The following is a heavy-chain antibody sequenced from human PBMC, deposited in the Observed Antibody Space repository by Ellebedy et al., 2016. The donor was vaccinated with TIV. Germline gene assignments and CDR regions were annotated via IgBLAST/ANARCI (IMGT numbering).Heavy chain of an antibody. Sequence: GESLKISCAASGFTFSNYWMSLVRQAPGKGLEWVANITQDGSEKYYVDSVKGRFTISRDNAKNSLYLQMNSLRAEDTAVYYCVRGQTSGGGAPYWGQGTRVTVSS. CDR2: ITQDGSEK. CDR3: VRGQTSGGGAPY. V-gene: IGHV3-7*01. J-gene: IGHJ4*02. D-gene: IGHD3-16*01. CDR1: GFTFSNYW.